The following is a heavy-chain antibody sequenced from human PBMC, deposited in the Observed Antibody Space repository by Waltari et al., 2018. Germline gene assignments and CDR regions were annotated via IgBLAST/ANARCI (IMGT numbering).Heavy chain of an antibody. CDR3: ARDDSGSSALNAFDI. CDR2: IYYSGRT. V-gene: IGHV4-59*11. J-gene: IGHJ3*02. D-gene: IGHD1-26*01. Sequence: QVQLQESGPGLVKPSETLSLTCTVSGGSITDPYWSWIRQPPGKGLESIGYIYYSGRTYYNPSLKSRVTISVDTSKNQFSLKLSSVTAADTAVYYCARDDSGSSALNAFDIWGQGTMVTVSS. CDR1: GGSITDPY.